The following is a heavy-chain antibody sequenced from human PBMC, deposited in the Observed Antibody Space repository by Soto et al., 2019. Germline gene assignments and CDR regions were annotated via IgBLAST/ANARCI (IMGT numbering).Heavy chain of an antibody. D-gene: IGHD2-2*02. CDR3: ARAYIVVVPAAIGALDY. V-gene: IGHV1-18*04. Sequence: GASVKVSCKASGYTFTSYGISWVRQAPGQGLERMGWISAYNGNTNYAQKLQGRVTMTTDTSTSTAYMELRSLSSDDTAVYYCARAYIVVVPAAIGALDYWGQGTLVTVS. CDR2: ISAYNGNT. CDR1: GYTFTSYG. J-gene: IGHJ4*02.